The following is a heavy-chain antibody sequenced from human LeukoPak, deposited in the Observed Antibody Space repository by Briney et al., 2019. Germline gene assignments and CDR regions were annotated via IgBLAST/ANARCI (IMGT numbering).Heavy chain of an antibody. Sequence: GGSLRLSCATSGFTIGKSDMAWVRQAPGKGLEWVAFISWDGNIQYYAESVKGRFTLSRDNSKNTVYLQMNSLRIEDTAVYYCARDYSGWYVFDYWGQGTLVAVSP. CDR3: ARDYSGWYVFDY. J-gene: IGHJ4*02. V-gene: IGHV3-30-3*01. CDR1: GFTIGKSD. D-gene: IGHD6-19*01. CDR2: ISWDGNIQ.